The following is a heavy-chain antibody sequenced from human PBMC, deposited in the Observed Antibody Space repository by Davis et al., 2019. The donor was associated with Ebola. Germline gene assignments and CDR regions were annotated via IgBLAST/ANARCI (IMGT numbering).Heavy chain of an antibody. CDR3: AIARNYYGSQPIDY. V-gene: IGHV3-23*01. D-gene: IGHD3-10*01. CDR1: GFSFSSNA. CDR2: ISGNGGST. Sequence: GESLKISCAASGFSFSSNAMSWVRQAPGKGLEWVSGISGNGGSTYYADSVKGRFTISRDNSKNMLYVQMNSLSAEVTAVYYCAIARNYYGSQPIDYWGQGILVTVSS. J-gene: IGHJ4*02.